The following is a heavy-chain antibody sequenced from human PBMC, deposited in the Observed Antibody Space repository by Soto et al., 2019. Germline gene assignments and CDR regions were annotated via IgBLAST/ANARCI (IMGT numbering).Heavy chain of an antibody. Sequence: PSETLSLTCTVSGGSVTVGSYYWSCIRQSPAKGLEWIGYFYYSGTTNYNPSLKSRVTISADTSKNQVSLTVNSVTAADTAVYYCARTSHDRTGYYYFDYWVRGTLVTVSS. CDR3: ARTSHDRTGYYYFDY. CDR1: GGSVTVGSYY. CDR2: FYYSGTT. V-gene: IGHV4-61*01. J-gene: IGHJ4*02. D-gene: IGHD3-9*01.